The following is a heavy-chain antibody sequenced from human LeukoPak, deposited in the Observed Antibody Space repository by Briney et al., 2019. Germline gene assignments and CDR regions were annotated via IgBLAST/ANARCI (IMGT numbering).Heavy chain of an antibody. Sequence: GRSLRLSCAASGFTFSSYGMHWVRQAPGKGLEWVAVISYDGSNKYYADSVKGRFTISRDNSKNTLYLQMNSLRAEDTAVYYCAKVHSGSYLYYFDYWGQGTLVTVSS. CDR2: ISYDGSNK. D-gene: IGHD1-26*01. J-gene: IGHJ4*02. CDR3: AKVHSGSYLYYFDY. V-gene: IGHV3-30*18. CDR1: GFTFSSYG.